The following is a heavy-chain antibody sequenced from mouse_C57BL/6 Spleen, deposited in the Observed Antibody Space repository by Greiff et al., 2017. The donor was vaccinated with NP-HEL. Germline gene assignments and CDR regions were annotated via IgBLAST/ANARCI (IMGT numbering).Heavy chain of an antibody. Sequence: QVQLKQSGAELVRPGASVKLSCKASGYTFTDYYINWVKQRPGQGLEWIARIYPGSGNTYYNEKFKGKATLTAEKSSSTAYMQLSSLTSEDSAVYFCAREGDGYSLDYWGQGTTLTVSS. J-gene: IGHJ2*01. CDR1: GYTFTDYY. CDR2: IYPGSGNT. V-gene: IGHV1-76*01. D-gene: IGHD2-3*01. CDR3: AREGDGYSLDY.